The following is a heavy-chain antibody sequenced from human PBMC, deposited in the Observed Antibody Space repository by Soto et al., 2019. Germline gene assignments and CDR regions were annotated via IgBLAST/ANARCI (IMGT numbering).Heavy chain of an antibody. Sequence: SETLSLTCTVSGASISSYYWSWIRQPAGKGLEWIGRIFTSGSTNYNPSLKSRLTMSVDTSKNQFSLILSSVTAADTAVYYCARAVHYYDSSDYFDYWGQGTQVTVSS. V-gene: IGHV4-4*07. CDR1: GASISSYY. CDR3: ARAVHYYDSSDYFDY. J-gene: IGHJ4*02. CDR2: IFTSGST. D-gene: IGHD3-22*01.